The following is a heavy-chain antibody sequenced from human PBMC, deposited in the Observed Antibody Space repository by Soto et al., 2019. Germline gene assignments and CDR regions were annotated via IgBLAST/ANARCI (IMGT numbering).Heavy chain of an antibody. CDR3: ARGMSVAGTLVDY. V-gene: IGHV3-74*01. D-gene: IGHD6-19*01. CDR2: INSDGSST. J-gene: IGHJ4*02. CDR1: GFTFSSYW. Sequence: GGSLRLSCAASGFTFSSYWMHWVRQAPGKGLVWVSRINSDGSSTTYADSVKGRFTISRDNAKNTLYLQMNSLRAEDTAIHYCARGMSVAGTLVDYWGQGTLVTVSS.